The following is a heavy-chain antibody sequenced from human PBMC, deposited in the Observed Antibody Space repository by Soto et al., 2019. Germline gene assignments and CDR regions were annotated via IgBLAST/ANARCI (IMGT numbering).Heavy chain of an antibody. J-gene: IGHJ5*02. CDR2: IVVGSGNT. Sequence: ASVKVSCKASGFTFTSSAVQCVRQARGQRLEWIGWIVVGSGNTGYAQKFQGRVTMTRNTSISTAYMELSSLRSEDTAVYYCARGLGYSSGWYWFDPWGQGTLVTVSS. V-gene: IGHV1-58*01. CDR3: ARGLGYSSGWYWFDP. D-gene: IGHD6-19*01. CDR1: GFTFTSSA.